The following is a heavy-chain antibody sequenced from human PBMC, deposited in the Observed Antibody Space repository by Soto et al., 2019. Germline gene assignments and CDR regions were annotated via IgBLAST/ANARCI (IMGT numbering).Heavy chain of an antibody. CDR2: IIPIFGTA. V-gene: IGHV1-69*13. CDR3: AKALRSIYYGMDV. J-gene: IGHJ6*02. D-gene: IGHD4-17*01. CDR1: GGTFSSYA. Sequence: SVKVSCKASGGTFSSYAISWVRQAPGQGLEWMGGIIPIFGTANYAQKFQGRVTITADESTSTAYMELSSLRSEDTAVYYCAKALRSIYYGMDVWGQGTTVTVSS.